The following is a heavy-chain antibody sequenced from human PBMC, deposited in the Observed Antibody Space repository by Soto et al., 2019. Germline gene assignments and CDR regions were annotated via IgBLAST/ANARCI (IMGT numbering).Heavy chain of an antibody. CDR2: ISNTTNYN. Sequence: EVQLVESGGGLVKPGGSLRLSCAASGFTFTRYSMNWVRRAPGKGLEWVSSISNTTNYNYYGDSMTGRFTISRDNAKNSLLLEMDSLRAEDTAVYYCARESEDLTSNFDYWGQGTLVTVSS. CDR3: ARESEDLTSNFDY. V-gene: IGHV3-21*06. J-gene: IGHJ4*02. CDR1: GFTFTRYS.